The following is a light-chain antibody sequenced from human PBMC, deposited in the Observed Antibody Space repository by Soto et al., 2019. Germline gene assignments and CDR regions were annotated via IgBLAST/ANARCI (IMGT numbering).Light chain of an antibody. CDR2: EAS. V-gene: IGKV1-5*03. CDR1: QSIATW. CDR3: QQYNVFPIT. Sequence: DIQMTQSPSTLSASIGDRVMITCRASQSIATWLDWYQQKSGKAPKLLIYEASNLESEVPSRFSGSGSGTEFTLTISSLQPDDFATYYCQQYNVFPITFGQGTRLEI. J-gene: IGKJ5*01.